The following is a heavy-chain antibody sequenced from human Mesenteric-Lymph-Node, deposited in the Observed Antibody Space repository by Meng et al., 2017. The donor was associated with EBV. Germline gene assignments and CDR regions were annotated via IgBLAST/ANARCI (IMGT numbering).Heavy chain of an antibody. CDR1: GGSFGGYF. Sequence: QVQLQQWGAGLVQPSEXLSLTCRFSGGSFGGYFWSWIRQPPGEGLEWIGEINRVGSTNYNPSLKSRLTMSVDTSKNHFSLKLTSVTAADTAVYYCVRCGAVTLVQGGPDHWGQGTLVTVAS. J-gene: IGHJ4*02. CDR3: VRCGAVTLVQGGPDH. CDR2: INRVGST. D-gene: IGHD3-10*01. V-gene: IGHV4-34*01.